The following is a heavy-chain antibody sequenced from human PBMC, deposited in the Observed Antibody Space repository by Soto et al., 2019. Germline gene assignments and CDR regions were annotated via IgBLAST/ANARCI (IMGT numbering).Heavy chain of an antibody. CDR3: AAELSSSWDD. CDR2: IVVGSGNT. Sequence: ASVKLSCTSSGFTFTSSAVQWVRQARGQRLEWIGWIVVGSGNTNYAQKFQERVTITRDMSTSTAYVELSSLRSEDTAVDYCAAELSSSWDDWGQGKLVT. J-gene: IGHJ4*02. CDR1: GFTFTSSA. V-gene: IGHV1-58*01. D-gene: IGHD6-13*01.